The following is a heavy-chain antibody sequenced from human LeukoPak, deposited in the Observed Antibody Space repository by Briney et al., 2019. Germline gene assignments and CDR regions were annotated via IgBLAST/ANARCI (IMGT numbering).Heavy chain of an antibody. D-gene: IGHD6-25*01. CDR2: INHSGET. J-gene: IGHJ4*02. V-gene: IGHV4-34*01. Sequence: SETLSLTCAVYGGSLSDYYWSWIRQPPGMGLEWIGEINHSGETKYNPSLKSRVAMSVDTSKNQFSLELRSVTVADTAMYYCARGQRLDNSWGQGTLVTVSS. CDR3: ARGQRLDNS. CDR1: GGSLSDYY.